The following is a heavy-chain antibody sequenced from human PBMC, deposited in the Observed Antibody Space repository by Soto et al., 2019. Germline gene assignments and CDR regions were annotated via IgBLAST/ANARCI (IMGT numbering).Heavy chain of an antibody. CDR3: ARGLSGYHKDFDY. V-gene: IGHV3-21*01. Sequence: PGGSLRLSCAASGFTFSIYSMNWVRQAPGKGLEWVSSITSSSSYIYYADSVKGRFTISRDNAKNSLYLQMNSLRAEDTAVYYCARGLSGYHKDFDYWGQGTLVTVSS. D-gene: IGHD5-12*01. CDR1: GFTFSIYS. J-gene: IGHJ4*02. CDR2: ITSSSSYI.